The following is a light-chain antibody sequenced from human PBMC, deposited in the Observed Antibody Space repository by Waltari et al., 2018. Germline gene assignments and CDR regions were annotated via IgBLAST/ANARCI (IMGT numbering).Light chain of an antibody. CDR2: YDN. J-gene: IGLJ1*01. CDR3: QVWDANTDPGV. CDR1: NIESKS. V-gene: IGLV3-21*01. Sequence: SYVLTQPPSVSVAPGETARITCGGNNIESKSVHWYRQRPGQAPVVVISYDNERAEGIPERFSGSNSGNTATLTISRVEAGDEADYYCQVWDANTDPGVFGTGTEVTVL.